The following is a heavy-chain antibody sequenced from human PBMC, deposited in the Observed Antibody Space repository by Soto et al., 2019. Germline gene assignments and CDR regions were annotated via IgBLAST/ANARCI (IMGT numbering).Heavy chain of an antibody. Sequence: QVQLQESGPGLVKPSETLSLTCSVSGDSITSYHWSWVRQPPGKGLEWIASIHYTGSTNYNPSPKSRVNRSANTSGIQFSLNLSSVTAADTAVYYCARTKWFVAARLIYYYSGMNVWVQGTTVTVSS. J-gene: IGHJ6*02. V-gene: IGHV4-59*01. CDR1: GDSITSYH. CDR2: IHYTGST. CDR3: ARTKWFVAARLIYYYSGMNV. D-gene: IGHD3-10*01.